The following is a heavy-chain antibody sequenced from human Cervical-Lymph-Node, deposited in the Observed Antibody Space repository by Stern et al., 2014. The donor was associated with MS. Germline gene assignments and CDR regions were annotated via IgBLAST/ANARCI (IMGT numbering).Heavy chain of an antibody. J-gene: IGHJ4*02. CDR3: ARHQGGVAAF. D-gene: IGHD6-13*01. V-gene: IGHV1-69*01. CDR1: GDTFNNFD. CDR2: ITPLFGTA. Sequence: QMQLVQSGAEVKKPGSSAKVSCKASGDTFNNFDIGWVRQAPGQGPEGLGGITPLFGTANYAQRLQDRVTFTADESTSTTYMELSRLRSEDTAIYYCARHQGGVAAFWGQGTLVTVSS.